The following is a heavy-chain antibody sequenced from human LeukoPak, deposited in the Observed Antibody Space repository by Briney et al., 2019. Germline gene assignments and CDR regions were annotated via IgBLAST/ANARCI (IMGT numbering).Heavy chain of an antibody. J-gene: IGHJ4*02. D-gene: IGHD6-19*01. CDR1: GFTVSSNY. Sequence: GGSLRLSCAASGFTVSSNYMSWVRQAPGKGLEWVSVIYSGGSTYYADSVKGRFTISRHNSKNTLYLQMNSLRAGDTAVYYCARGRGSGWYAFDYWGQGTLVTVSS. CDR3: ARGRGSGWYAFDY. V-gene: IGHV3-53*04. CDR2: IYSGGST.